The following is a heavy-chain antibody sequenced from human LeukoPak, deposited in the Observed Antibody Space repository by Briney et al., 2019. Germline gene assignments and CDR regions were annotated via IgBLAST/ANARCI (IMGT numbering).Heavy chain of an antibody. CDR1: GGSFSGYY. D-gene: IGHD6-13*01. V-gene: IGHV4-34*01. CDR2: VNHSGST. J-gene: IGHJ6*03. Sequence: SETLSLTCAVYGGSFSGYYWSWIRQPPGKGREWIGEVNHSGSTNYNPSLKSRVTMSVDTSKNQFSLKLSSVTAADTAVYYCARGEAAAGPMDYMDVWDTGATVTVSS. CDR3: ARGEAAAGPMDYMDV.